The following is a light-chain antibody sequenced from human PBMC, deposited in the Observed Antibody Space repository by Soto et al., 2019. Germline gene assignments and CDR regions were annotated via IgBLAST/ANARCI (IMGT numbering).Light chain of an antibody. V-gene: IGKV2-28*01. CDR3: MQALQTPLT. J-gene: IGKJ4*01. Sequence: DIVMTQSPLSLPVTPGEPASISCRSSQSLLNSNGYNYLDWYLQKPGQSPQLLIYLGSNRAPGVSDRFTDSGSGTDFTLKISRVEAEDVGVYYCMQALQTPLTFGGGTKVEIK. CDR1: QSLLNSNGYNY. CDR2: LGS.